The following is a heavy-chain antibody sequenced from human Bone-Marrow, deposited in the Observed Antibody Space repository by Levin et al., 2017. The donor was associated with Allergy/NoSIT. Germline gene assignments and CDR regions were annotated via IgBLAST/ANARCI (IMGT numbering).Heavy chain of an antibody. CDR2: DYYSGST. J-gene: IGHJ4*02. V-gene: IGHV4-39*07. Sequence: SQTLSLTCTVSGGSISSSSKYCGWVRQPPGKGLEWIASDYYSGSTYYNPSLKSRVTISVDTSKRQFSLRVNSVTAADTAVYYCATGDEGFDHWGQGTLVTVSS. CDR1: GGSISSSSKY. CDR3: ATGDEGFDH.